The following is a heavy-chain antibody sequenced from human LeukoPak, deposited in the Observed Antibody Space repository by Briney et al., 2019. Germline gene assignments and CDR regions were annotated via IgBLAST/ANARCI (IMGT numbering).Heavy chain of an antibody. CDR2: IYYSGST. V-gene: IGHV4-39*01. J-gene: IGHJ3*02. D-gene: IGHD3-22*01. Sequence: SETLSLTCKVFGGSISSYYWGWIRQPPGKGLEWIGSIYYSGSTYYNPSLKSRVTISVDTSKNQFSLKLSSVTAADTAVYYCARRGPNYYDSSGYFTDAFDIWGQGTMVTVSS. CDR1: GGSISSYY. CDR3: ARRGPNYYDSSGYFTDAFDI.